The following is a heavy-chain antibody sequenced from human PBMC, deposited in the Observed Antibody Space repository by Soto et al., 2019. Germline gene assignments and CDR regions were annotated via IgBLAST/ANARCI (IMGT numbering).Heavy chain of an antibody. Sequence: PGGSLRLSCAASGFTFSSYAMHWVRQAPGKGLEWVAVISYDGSNKYYADSVKGRFTISRDNSKNTLYLQMNSLRAEDTAVYYCARDLHQWELLRPFDYWGQGTLVTSPQ. V-gene: IGHV3-30-3*01. CDR1: GFTFSSYA. J-gene: IGHJ4*02. CDR3: ARDLHQWELLRPFDY. D-gene: IGHD1-26*01. CDR2: ISYDGSNK.